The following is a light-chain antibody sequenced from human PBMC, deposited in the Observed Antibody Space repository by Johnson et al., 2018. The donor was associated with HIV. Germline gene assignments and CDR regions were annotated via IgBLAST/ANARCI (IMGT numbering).Light chain of an antibody. V-gene: IGLV1-51*02. CDR2: ENN. CDR3: GTWDSSLSAGV. Sequence: QSVLTQPPSVSAAPGQKVTISCSGSSSNIGNNYVSWYQQLPGTAPKLLIYENNKRPSGIPDRFYGSKSGTSATLGITGLQTGDEADYYCGTWDSSLSAGVFGTGTTVTVL. J-gene: IGLJ1*01. CDR1: SSNIGNNY.